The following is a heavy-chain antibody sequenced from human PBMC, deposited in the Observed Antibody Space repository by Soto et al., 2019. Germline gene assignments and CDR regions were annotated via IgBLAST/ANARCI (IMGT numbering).Heavy chain of an antibody. J-gene: IGHJ4*02. CDR3: AGWGIGDLGGSDF. Sequence: QVQLVESGGDVVQPGRSLRLSCAASGFMFSDCGMHWVRQAPGKGLEWVAVIWYDGSKKYYADSVKGRFTISRDNSKNMVYLQMDSLRADDRAVYYCAGWGIGDLGGSDFWGQGTLVTVSS. CDR2: IWYDGSKK. V-gene: IGHV3-33*01. CDR1: GFMFSDCG. D-gene: IGHD6-13*01.